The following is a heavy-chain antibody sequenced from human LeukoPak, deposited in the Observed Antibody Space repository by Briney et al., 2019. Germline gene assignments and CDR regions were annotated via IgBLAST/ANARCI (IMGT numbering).Heavy chain of an antibody. CDR1: GGSISSYY. V-gene: IGHV4-59*01. D-gene: IGHD3-22*01. CDR2: IYYSGSS. J-gene: IGHJ4*02. Sequence: PSETLSLTCTVSGGSISSYYWSWIRQPPGKGLEWIGYIYYSGSSNYSPSLKSRVTISVDTSKNQFSLKLSSVTAADTAVYYCARLRNYYDSSGYYQAFDYWGQGTLVTVSS. CDR3: ARLRNYYDSSGYYQAFDY.